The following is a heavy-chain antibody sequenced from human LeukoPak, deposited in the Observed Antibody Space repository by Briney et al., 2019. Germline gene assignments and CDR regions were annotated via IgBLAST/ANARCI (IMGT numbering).Heavy chain of an antibody. Sequence: PPGGSLRLSCAASGFTFSSYGMHWVRQAPGKGLEWVAFIRYDGSNKYYADSVKGRFTISRDNSKNTLYLQMNSLRAEDTAVYYCATKHYYDSSGYYGPWFFDYWGQGTLVTVSS. CDR3: ATKHYYDSSGYYGPWFFDY. CDR2: IRYDGSNK. D-gene: IGHD3-22*01. V-gene: IGHV3-30*02. J-gene: IGHJ4*02. CDR1: GFTFSSYG.